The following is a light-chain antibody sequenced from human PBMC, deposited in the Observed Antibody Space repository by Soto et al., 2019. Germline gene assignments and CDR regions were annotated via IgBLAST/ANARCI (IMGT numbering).Light chain of an antibody. V-gene: IGKV1-39*01. J-gene: IGKJ3*01. Sequence: DIQMTQSPSSLSASVGDRVTITCRASQSISSYLNWYQQKPGKAPKLLIYAASSLQSGVPSRFSGSGSGTEFTLTISSLQPEDFATYYCQQSYSTPFTFGPVTKVYI. CDR2: AAS. CDR3: QQSYSTPFT. CDR1: QSISSY.